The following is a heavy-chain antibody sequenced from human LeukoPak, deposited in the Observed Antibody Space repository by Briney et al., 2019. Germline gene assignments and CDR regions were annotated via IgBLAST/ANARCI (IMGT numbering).Heavy chain of an antibody. Sequence: GRSLRLSCAASGFTFSSYGIHWVRQAPGKGVEWLAVISYDGSNKFYGDSVKGRFTISRDNSKNTLFLQMNSLRPEDTAVYYCAKDWGEATVTNWFDPWGQGTLVTVSS. CDR2: ISYDGSNK. J-gene: IGHJ5*02. D-gene: IGHD4-11*01. V-gene: IGHV3-30*18. CDR1: GFTFSSYG. CDR3: AKDWGEATVTNWFDP.